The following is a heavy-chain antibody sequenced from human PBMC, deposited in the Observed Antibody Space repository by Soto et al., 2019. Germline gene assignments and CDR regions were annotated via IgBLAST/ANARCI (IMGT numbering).Heavy chain of an antibody. V-gene: IGHV3-53*01. Sequence: GGSLRLSCAASGFTVSSNYMSWVRQAPGKGLEWVSVIYSGGSTYYADSVKGRFTISRDNSKNTLYLQMHSLRAEDAAIFYCAKWDTHGIIPPTVGGNYYYYDIDVWGQGTRVTVSS. J-gene: IGHJ6*02. CDR2: IYSGGST. D-gene: IGHD5-18*01. CDR1: GFTVSSNY. CDR3: AKWDTHGIIPPTVGGNYYYYDIDV.